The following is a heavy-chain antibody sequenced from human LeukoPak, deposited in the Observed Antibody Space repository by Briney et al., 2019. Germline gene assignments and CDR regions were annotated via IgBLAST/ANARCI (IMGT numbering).Heavy chain of an antibody. CDR1: GFTFSSYA. CDR3: ASTLGYCSSTSCAKSDY. Sequence: GGSLRLSCAASGFTFSSYAMSWVRQAPGKGLEWVSSISSSSSYIYYADSVKGRFTISRDNAKNSLYLQMNSLRAEDTAVYYCASTLGYCSSTSCAKSDYWGQGTLVTVSS. J-gene: IGHJ4*02. V-gene: IGHV3-21*01. CDR2: ISSSSSYI. D-gene: IGHD2-2*01.